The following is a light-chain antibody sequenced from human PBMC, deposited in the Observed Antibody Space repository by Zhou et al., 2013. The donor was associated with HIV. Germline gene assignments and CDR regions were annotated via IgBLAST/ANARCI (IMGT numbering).Light chain of an antibody. CDR2: DAS. CDR1: QGVGIN. J-gene: IGKJ4*01. V-gene: IGKV3D-15*01. CDR3: QQYNRWPPLT. Sequence: DIVLTQSPGTLSLSPGERATLPCWASQGVGINLAWYQQKRGQAPRLLIYDASSRAAGIPDRFSGSGSGTEFTLSIANLQSEDVAVYYCQQYNRWPPLTFGGGTQVEIK.